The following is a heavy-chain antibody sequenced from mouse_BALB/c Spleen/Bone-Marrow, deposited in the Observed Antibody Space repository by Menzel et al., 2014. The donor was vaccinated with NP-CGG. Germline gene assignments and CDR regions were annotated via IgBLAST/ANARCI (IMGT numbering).Heavy chain of an antibody. CDR1: GFSLTSYG. Sequence: QVQLKESGPGLVAPSQSLSITCTVSGFSLTSYGVSWVRQPPGKGLEWLGVIWGDGNTNYHSALISRLSISKDNSKSQVFLKLNRLQTDDTATYYCAIYYRSSWFAYWGQGTLATVSA. CDR3: AIYYRSSWFAY. V-gene: IGHV2-3*01. J-gene: IGHJ3*01. D-gene: IGHD2-14*01. CDR2: IWGDGNT.